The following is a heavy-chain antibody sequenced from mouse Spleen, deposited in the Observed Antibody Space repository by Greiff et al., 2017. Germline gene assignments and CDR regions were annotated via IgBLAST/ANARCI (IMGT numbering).Heavy chain of an antibody. CDR3: AKMITMDY. CDR2: INPNNGGT. CDR1: GYTFTDYY. Sequence: VQLQQSGPELVKPGASVKISCKASGYTFTDYYMNWVKPSHGKSLEWIGDINPNNGGTSYNQKFKGKATLTVDKSSSTAYMELRSLTSEDSAVYYCAKMITMDYWGQGTSVTVSS. J-gene: IGHJ4*01. D-gene: IGHD2-4*01. V-gene: IGHV1-26*01.